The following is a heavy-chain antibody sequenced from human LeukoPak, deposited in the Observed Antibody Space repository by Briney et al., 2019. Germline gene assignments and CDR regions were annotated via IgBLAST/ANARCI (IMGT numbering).Heavy chain of an antibody. V-gene: IGHV3-74*01. D-gene: IGHD2-2*01. Sequence: GGSLRLSCAASGATLHSFAISWVRQAPGKGLVWVSRIGTDGSSTSYADSVKGRFTISRDNAKNTLYLQMNSLRAEDTAVYYCARDRYCSSASCYGGDYWGQGTLVTVSS. CDR2: IGTDGSST. J-gene: IGHJ4*02. CDR3: ARDRYCSSASCYGGDY. CDR1: GATLHSFA.